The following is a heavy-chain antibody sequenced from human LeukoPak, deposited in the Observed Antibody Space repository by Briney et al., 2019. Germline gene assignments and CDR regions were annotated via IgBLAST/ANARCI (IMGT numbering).Heavy chain of an antibody. J-gene: IGHJ4*02. V-gene: IGHV4-34*01. CDR3: AGSSLYFDY. CDR2: INHSGST. D-gene: IGHD6-6*01. Sequence: SETLSLTCAVYGGSFSGYYWSWIRQPPGKGLEWIGEINHSGSTNYNPSLKSRVTISVDTSKNQFSLKLSSVTAADTAVYYCAGSSLYFDYSGQGTLVTVSS. CDR1: GGSFSGYY.